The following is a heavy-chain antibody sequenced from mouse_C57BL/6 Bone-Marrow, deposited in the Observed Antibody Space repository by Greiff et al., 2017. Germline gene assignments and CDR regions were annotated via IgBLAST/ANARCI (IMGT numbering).Heavy chain of an antibody. D-gene: IGHD1-1*01. V-gene: IGHV5-6*01. CDR2: ISSGGSYT. Sequence: EVQGVESGGDLVKPGGSLKLSCAASGFTFSSYGMSWVRQTPDKRLEWVATISSGGSYTYYPDSVKGRFTISRDNAKNTLYLQMSRLTSEDTAMYYCAREDYGSSYVPRYYAMDYWGQGTSVTVSS. CDR1: GFTFSSYG. J-gene: IGHJ4*01. CDR3: AREDYGSSYVPRYYAMDY.